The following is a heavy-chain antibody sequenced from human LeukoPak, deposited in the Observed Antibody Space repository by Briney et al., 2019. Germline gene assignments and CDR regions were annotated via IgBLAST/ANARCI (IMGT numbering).Heavy chain of an antibody. CDR2: INPSGGST. V-gene: IGHV1-46*03. D-gene: IGHD3-3*01. CDR1: GYTFTSYY. CDR3: ARSRGITIFGVVIPQPLDV. J-gene: IGHJ6*04. Sequence: ASVKVSCKASGYTFTSYYMHWVRQAPGQGLERMGIINPSGGSTSYAQKFQGRVTMTRDTSTSTVYMELSSLRSEDTAVYYCARSRGITIFGVVIPQPLDVRGKGTTVTVSS.